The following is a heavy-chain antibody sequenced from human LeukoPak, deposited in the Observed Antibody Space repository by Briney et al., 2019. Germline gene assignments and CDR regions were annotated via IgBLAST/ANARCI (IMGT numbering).Heavy chain of an antibody. D-gene: IGHD1-1*01. J-gene: IGHJ3*02. CDR3: ARDMGHWAFDI. CDR1: GFTFSSYA. V-gene: IGHV3-30-3*01. Sequence: PGGSLRLSCAASGFTFSSYAMSWVRQAPGKGLEWVAVISYDGSNKYYADSVKGRFTISRDNSKNTLYLQMNSLRAEDTAVYYCARDMGHWAFDIWGQGTMVTVSS. CDR2: ISYDGSNK.